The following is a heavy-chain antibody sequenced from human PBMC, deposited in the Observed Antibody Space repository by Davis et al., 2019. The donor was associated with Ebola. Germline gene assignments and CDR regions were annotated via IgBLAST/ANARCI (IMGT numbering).Heavy chain of an antibody. J-gene: IGHJ6*02. CDR2: IRSKAYGGTT. CDR1: GFTFSSYA. Sequence: PGGSLRLSCAASGFTFSSYAMSWVRQAPGKGLEWVGFIRSKAYGGTTEYAASVKGRFTISRDDSKSIAYLQMNSLKTEDTAVYYCTSGGYGSGNYGMDVWGQGTTVTVSS. D-gene: IGHD3-10*01. V-gene: IGHV3-49*04. CDR3: TSGGYGSGNYGMDV.